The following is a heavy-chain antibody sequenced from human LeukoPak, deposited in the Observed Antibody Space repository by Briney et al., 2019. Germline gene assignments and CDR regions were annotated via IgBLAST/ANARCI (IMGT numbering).Heavy chain of an antibody. V-gene: IGHV4-59*01. CDR1: GGSISSYY. J-gene: IGHJ6*04. D-gene: IGHD3-3*01. Sequence: PSETLSLTCTVSGGSISSYYWSWIRQPPGKGLEWIGYIYYSGSTNYNPSLKSRVTISVDTSKNQFSLKLSSVTAADTAVYYCARPLYYDFWGGYYPPYYYYYGMAVWAKGTRVTFPS. CDR2: IYYSGST. CDR3: ARPLYYDFWGGYYPPYYYYYGMAV.